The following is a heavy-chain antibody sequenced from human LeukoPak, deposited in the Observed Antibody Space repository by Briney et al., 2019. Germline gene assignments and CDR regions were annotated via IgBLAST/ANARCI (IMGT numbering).Heavy chain of an antibody. CDR3: ASRLGYCSGGSCYYAEYFQH. V-gene: IGHV1-24*01. J-gene: IGHJ1*01. CDR1: GYTLTELS. D-gene: IGHD2-15*01. Sequence: ASVKVSCKVSGYTLTELSMHWVRQAPGKGLEWMGGFDPEDGETIYAQKFQGRVTMTEDTSTDTAYMELSSLRSEDTAVYYCASRLGYCSGGSCYYAEYFQHWGQGTLVTVSS. CDR2: FDPEDGET.